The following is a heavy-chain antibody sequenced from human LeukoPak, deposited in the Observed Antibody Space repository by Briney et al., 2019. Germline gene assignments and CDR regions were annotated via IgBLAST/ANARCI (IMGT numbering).Heavy chain of an antibody. CDR2: IYHSGST. J-gene: IGHJ4*02. D-gene: IGHD1-7*01. Sequence: TSETLSLTCTVSGGSISSGGYYWSWIRQPPGKGLEWIGYIYHSGSTYYNPSLKSRVTISVDRSKNQFSLKLSSVTAADTAVYYCARGTTLYLFDYWGQGTLVTVSS. V-gene: IGHV4-30-2*01. CDR3: ARGTTLYLFDY. CDR1: GGSISSGGYY.